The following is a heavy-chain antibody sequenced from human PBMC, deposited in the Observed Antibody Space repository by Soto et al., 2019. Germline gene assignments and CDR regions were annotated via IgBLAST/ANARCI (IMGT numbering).Heavy chain of an antibody. CDR1: GGSISSSSYY. CDR2: IYYSGST. V-gene: IGHV4-39*01. D-gene: IGHD3-3*01. J-gene: IGHJ6*02. CDR3: AGFWSGYYTGYYYYYGMDV. Sequence: SETLSLTCTVSGGSISSSSYYWGWIRQPPGKGLEWIGSIYYSGSTYYNPSLKSRVTITVDTSKNQFSLKLSSVTAADTAVYYCAGFWSGYYTGYYYYYGMDVWGQGATVTVSS.